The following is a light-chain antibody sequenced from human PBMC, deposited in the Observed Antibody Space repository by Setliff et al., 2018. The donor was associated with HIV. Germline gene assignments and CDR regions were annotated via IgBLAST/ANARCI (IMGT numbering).Light chain of an antibody. J-gene: IGLJ2*01. V-gene: IGLV2-23*02. CDR2: DVN. CDR1: SSDVGGSNY. CDR3: CSYVGSTASVV. Sequence: QSALAQPASVSGSPGQSITISCTGTSSDVGGSNYVSWYQQFPGKAPKLILYDVNKRPSGVSSRFSGSKSGNTASLTISGLQAEDDAHYWCCSYVGSTASVVFGGGTKDTVL.